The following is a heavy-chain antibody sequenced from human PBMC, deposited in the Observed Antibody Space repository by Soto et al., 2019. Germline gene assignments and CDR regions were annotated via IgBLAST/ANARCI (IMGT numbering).Heavy chain of an antibody. CDR3: ARRVYYGSGTYMDV. J-gene: IGHJ6*03. D-gene: IGHD3-10*01. CDR2: IYYSGST. Sequence: QVQLQESGPGLVKPSETLSLTCTVSGGSISSYYWSWIRQPPGKGLEWIGYIYYSGSTNYNPSLKVRVTTSLDTSMNQFSLKLSSVTAADTAVYYCARRVYYGSGTYMDVWGKGTTVTVSS. V-gene: IGHV4-59*08. CDR1: GGSISSYY.